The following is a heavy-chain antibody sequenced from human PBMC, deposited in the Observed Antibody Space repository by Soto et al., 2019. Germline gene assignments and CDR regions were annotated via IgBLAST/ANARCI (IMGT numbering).Heavy chain of an antibody. D-gene: IGHD3-22*01. Sequence: QVQLVESGGGVVQPGRSLRLSCAASGFTFSSYGMQWVRQAPGKGLVWVAVISYDGSNEYYADSVKGRFTISRDNSKNTLYLQMNSLRAEDTAVYYCAKWHSSGYGYVDYWGQGTLVTVSS. CDR2: ISYDGSNE. V-gene: IGHV3-30*18. J-gene: IGHJ4*02. CDR1: GFTFSSYG. CDR3: AKWHSSGYGYVDY.